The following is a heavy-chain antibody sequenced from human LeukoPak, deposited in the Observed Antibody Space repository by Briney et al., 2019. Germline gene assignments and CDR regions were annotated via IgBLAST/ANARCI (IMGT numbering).Heavy chain of an antibody. CDR1: GGTFSSYT. V-gene: IGHV1-69*02. Sequence: GASVKVSCKASGGTFSSYTISRVRQAPGQGLEWMGRIIPILGIANYAQKFQGRVTITADKSTSTAYMELSSLRSEDTAVYYCARSIAAQGTWFDPWGQGTLVTVSS. D-gene: IGHD6-6*01. CDR3: ARSIAAQGTWFDP. CDR2: IIPILGIA. J-gene: IGHJ5*02.